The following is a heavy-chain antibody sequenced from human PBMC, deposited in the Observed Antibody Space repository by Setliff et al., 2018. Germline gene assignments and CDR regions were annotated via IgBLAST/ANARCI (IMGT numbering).Heavy chain of an antibody. D-gene: IGHD3-22*01. CDR2: ISPSSSDM. V-gene: IGHV3-21*01. J-gene: IGHJ4*02. Sequence: ETLSLSCAASGFTFTSYSMNWVRQTPGKGLEWVSSISPSSSDMYYADSVKGRFTISRDNARSSLYLQMNSLRAEDTAVYYCARRYSSGYYHEDYFDYWGQGTLVTVSS. CDR3: ARRYSSGYYHEDYFDY. CDR1: GFTFTSYS.